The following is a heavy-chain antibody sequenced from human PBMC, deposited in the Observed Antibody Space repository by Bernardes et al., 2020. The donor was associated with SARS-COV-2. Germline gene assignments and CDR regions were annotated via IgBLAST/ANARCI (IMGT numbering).Heavy chain of an antibody. CDR3: ARGLATISGVGTRDTYHNGMDV. Sequence: AEPLYLTFTVSGGSVSSVSYYWSWILQPPGRGLEWIWYVYYIGSTNYNPSLKSRVTISVNTSKNQFSLKLSSVTAADTAVYYSARGLATISGVGTRDTYHNGMDVWGQGTTVTVSS. D-gene: IGHD3-3*01. J-gene: IGHJ6*02. V-gene: IGHV4-61*01. CDR1: GGSVSSVSYY. CDR2: VYYIGST.